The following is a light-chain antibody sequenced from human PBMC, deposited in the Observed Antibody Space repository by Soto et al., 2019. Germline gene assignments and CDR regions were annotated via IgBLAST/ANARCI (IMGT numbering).Light chain of an antibody. J-gene: IGKJ1*01. V-gene: IGKV3-15*01. CDR2: GAS. Sequence: EIVMTQSPATLSVSPGERATLSCRASQSVSSNLAWYQQKPGQAPRLLIYGASTRATGIPARLSGSGSGTEFTLPIGSLQSEDFAVYYCQQYNNWPPWTFGQGTKVEIK. CDR3: QQYNNWPPWT. CDR1: QSVSSN.